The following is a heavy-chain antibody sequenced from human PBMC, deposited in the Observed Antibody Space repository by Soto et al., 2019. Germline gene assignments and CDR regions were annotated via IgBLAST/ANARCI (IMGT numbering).Heavy chain of an antibody. CDR2: INSRGSTV. V-gene: IGHV3-48*03. D-gene: IGHD3-3*01. J-gene: IGHJ3*02. Sequence: QLVESGGGLVQPGGSLRLSCAASGFIFSSFEMNWVRQAPGKGLEWVAYINSRGSTVYYADSVRGRFIVSRDNAKNSMYLQLNNLRPEDTAVYYCARDFETRFLEYLYAFDIWGQGTVVTVSS. CDR1: GFIFSSFE. CDR3: ARDFETRFLEYLYAFDI.